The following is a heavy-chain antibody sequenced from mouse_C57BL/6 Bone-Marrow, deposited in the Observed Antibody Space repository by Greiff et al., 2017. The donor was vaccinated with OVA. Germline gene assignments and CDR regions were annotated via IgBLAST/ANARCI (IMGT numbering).Heavy chain of an antibody. CDR3: ARHGVTTHYAMDD. V-gene: IGHV2-6-1*01. CDR2: IWSDGST. CDR1: GFSLTSYG. J-gene: IGHJ4*01. D-gene: IGHD2-2*01. Sequence: VKLMESGPGLVAPSQSLSITCTVSGFSLTSYGVHWVRQPPGKGLEWLVVIWSDGSTTYNSALNSRLSISKDNTKSQVFLKMNSLQTDDTAMYYCARHGVTTHYAMDDWGQGTSVTVSS.